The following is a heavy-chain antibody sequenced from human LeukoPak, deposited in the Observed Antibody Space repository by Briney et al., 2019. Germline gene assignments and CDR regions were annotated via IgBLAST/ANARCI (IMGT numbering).Heavy chain of an antibody. D-gene: IGHD6-6*01. CDR2: IRYDGSNK. CDR3: AKDGGIAARNGWFDP. J-gene: IGHJ5*02. Sequence: GGSLRLSCAASGFTFSSYGMHWVRQAPGKGLEWVAFIRYDGSNKYYADSVKGRFTISRDNSKNTLYLQMNSLRAEDTAVYYCAKDGGIAARNGWFDPWGEGTLVTVSS. CDR1: GFTFSSYG. V-gene: IGHV3-30*02.